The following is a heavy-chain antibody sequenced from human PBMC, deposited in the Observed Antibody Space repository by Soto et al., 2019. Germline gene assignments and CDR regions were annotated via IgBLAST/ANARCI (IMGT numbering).Heavy chain of an antibody. CDR1: GYTFTSYG. Sequence: GASVKVSCKASGYTFTSYGISWVRQAPGQGLEWMGWISAYNGNTNYAQKLQGRVTMTTDTSTSTAYMELRSLRSDDTAVYYCARSREGYCSSTSCYFGREREYSSSWDFDYWGQGTLVTVSS. CDR3: ARSREGYCSSTSCYFGREREYSSSWDFDY. CDR2: ISAYNGNT. J-gene: IGHJ4*02. D-gene: IGHD2-2*01. V-gene: IGHV1-18*01.